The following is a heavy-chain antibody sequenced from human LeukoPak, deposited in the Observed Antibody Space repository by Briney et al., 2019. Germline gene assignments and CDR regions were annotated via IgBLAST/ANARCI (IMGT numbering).Heavy chain of an antibody. CDR3: ARDRIATMGYYYYYYGMDV. J-gene: IGHJ6*02. Sequence: GGSLTLSCAASGFTFSSYEMPWLRHSPRPDLPSASNISSSRSTIYYADSVKGRFTISRDNVKNTLYLQMNSLRAEDTAVYYCARDRIATMGYYYYYYGMDVWGQGTTVTVSS. CDR1: GFTFSSYE. CDR2: ISSSRSTI. D-gene: IGHD6-13*01. V-gene: IGHV3-48*03.